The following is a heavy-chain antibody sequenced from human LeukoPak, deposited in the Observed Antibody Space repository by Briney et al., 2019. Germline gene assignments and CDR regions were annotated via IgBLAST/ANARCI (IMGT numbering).Heavy chain of an antibody. Sequence: GASAKVSCKASGYTFTKYYMNWVRQAPGQGLEWMGIMHPTGDSTNYAQKFQGRVTLTRDTSTGTFYMELSSLTSEDTAVYYCARHEFDLPMIYSFFVHWGQGTLVTVSS. D-gene: IGHD3-22*01. CDR2: MHPTGDST. V-gene: IGHV1-46*01. CDR3: ARHEFDLPMIYSFFVH. J-gene: IGHJ5*02. CDR1: GYTFTKYY.